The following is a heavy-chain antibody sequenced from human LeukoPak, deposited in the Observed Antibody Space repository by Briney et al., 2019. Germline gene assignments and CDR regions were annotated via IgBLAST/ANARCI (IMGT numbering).Heavy chain of an antibody. Sequence: SQTLSLTCAITGDSVSSSSAAWNWIRQSPSRGIEWLVRTYYRSRWFNDYAESVKSRITITPDTSKNQFSLQLNSVTPEDTAVYYCARDYRGNSGYGLYWFDPWGQGTLVIVSS. V-gene: IGHV6-1*01. CDR2: TYYRSRWFN. CDR3: ARDYRGNSGYGLYWFDP. D-gene: IGHD5-12*01. CDR1: GDSVSSSSAA. J-gene: IGHJ5*02.